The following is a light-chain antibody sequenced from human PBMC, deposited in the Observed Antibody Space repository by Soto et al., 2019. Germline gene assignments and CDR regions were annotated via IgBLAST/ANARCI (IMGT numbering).Light chain of an antibody. CDR1: QTVSSSY. V-gene: IGKV3-20*01. Sequence: EIVLTQSPGTLSLSPGERATLSCRASQTVSSSYLAWYQQKPGQAPRLLIYDASSRATGIRDRFSGSGSGSDFTLIISRLEPEDFAVYYCQQYGDSPITFGQGTRLEIK. CDR3: QQYGDSPIT. J-gene: IGKJ5*01. CDR2: DAS.